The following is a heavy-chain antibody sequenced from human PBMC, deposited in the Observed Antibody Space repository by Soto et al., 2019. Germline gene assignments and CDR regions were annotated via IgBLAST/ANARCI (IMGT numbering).Heavy chain of an antibody. V-gene: IGHV4-59*08. CDR2: IYYSGST. J-gene: IGHJ4*02. CDR1: GGSISSYY. CDR3: ARHTVGGYVGY. D-gene: IGHD4-17*01. Sequence: QVQLQESGPGLVKPSETLSLTCTVSGGSISSYYWSWIRQPPGKGLEWIGYIYYSGSTNYNPSLKSRVTISVDTSKNQFSLKLSSVTAADTAVYYCARHTVGGYVGYWGQGTLVTVSS.